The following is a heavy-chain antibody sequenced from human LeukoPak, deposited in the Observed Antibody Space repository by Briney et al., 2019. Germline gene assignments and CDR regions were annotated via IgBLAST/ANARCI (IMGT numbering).Heavy chain of an antibody. CDR1: GGSISSYY. J-gene: IGHJ4*02. D-gene: IGHD6-6*01. Sequence: PSETLSLTCTVSGGSISSYYWSWIRQPPGKGLEWIGSIYHSGSTYYNPSLKSRVTISVDTSKNQFSLKLSSVTAADTAVYYCARDLAAHPFFDYWGQGTLVTVSS. CDR3: ARDLAAHPFFDY. V-gene: IGHV4-59*12. CDR2: IYHSGST.